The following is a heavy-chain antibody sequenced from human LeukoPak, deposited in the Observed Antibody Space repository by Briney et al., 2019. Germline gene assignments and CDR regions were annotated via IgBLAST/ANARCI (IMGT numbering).Heavy chain of an antibody. Sequence: GGSLRLSCAASGFTFSSYGMHWVRQAPGKGLEWVAFIRYDGSNKYYADSVKGRFTISRDNAKNSLYLQMNSLRAEDTAVYYCARTISGSYFYMDVWGKGTTVTVSS. CDR1: GFTFSSYG. D-gene: IGHD1-26*01. J-gene: IGHJ6*03. CDR3: ARTISGSYFYMDV. V-gene: IGHV3-30*02. CDR2: IRYDGSNK.